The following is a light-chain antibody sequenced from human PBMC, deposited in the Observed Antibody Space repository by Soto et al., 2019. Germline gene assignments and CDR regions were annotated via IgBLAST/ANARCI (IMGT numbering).Light chain of an antibody. Sequence: QSVLTQPASVSGSPGQSITISCTGTSSDTAGYNYVSWYQQHPGKAPKLMIYEVSNRPSGVSNRFSGSQSGNTASLTISGLQAEDEANDYCSSYTTSNTPLYVFGTGTKLTVL. V-gene: IGLV2-14*01. CDR1: SSDTAGYNY. CDR3: SSYTTSNTPLYV. J-gene: IGLJ1*01. CDR2: EVS.